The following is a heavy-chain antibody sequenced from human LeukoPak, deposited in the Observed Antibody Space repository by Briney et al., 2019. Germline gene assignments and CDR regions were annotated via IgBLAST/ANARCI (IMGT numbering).Heavy chain of an antibody. Sequence: ASVKVSCKASGYTFSNYSIHWVRQAPGQGLEWMGINNPNDGSASYAQKFQGRVTLTRDMSTTTVYMELSRLRSEDTAVYYCAREGIYYGSGSYNRYFQLYMDVWGKETTVTVSS. D-gene: IGHD3-10*01. V-gene: IGHV1-46*01. J-gene: IGHJ6*03. CDR1: GYTFSNYS. CDR2: NNPNDGSA. CDR3: AREGIYYGSGSYNRYFQLYMDV.